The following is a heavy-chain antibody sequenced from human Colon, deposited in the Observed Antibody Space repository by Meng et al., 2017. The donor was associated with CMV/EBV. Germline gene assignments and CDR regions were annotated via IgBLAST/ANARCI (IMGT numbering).Heavy chain of an antibody. J-gene: IGHJ6*02. CDR2: INPNSGGT. CDR3: ARDTSTIFGVVTTPDV. D-gene: IGHD3-3*01. Sequence: ASVKVSCKASGYTFTSYDIHWVRQATGQGLEWMGWINPNSGGTNYAQKFQGRVTMTRDTSISTAYMELSRLRSDDTAVYYCARDTSTIFGVVTTPDVWGQGTTVTVSS. V-gene: IGHV1-2*02. CDR1: GYTFTSYD.